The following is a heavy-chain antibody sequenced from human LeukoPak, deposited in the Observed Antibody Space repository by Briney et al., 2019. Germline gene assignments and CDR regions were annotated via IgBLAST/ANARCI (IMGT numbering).Heavy chain of an antibody. D-gene: IGHD4-17*01. CDR2: ISGSGGST. V-gene: IGHV3-23*01. Sequence: GGSPRLSCAASGFTFSSYSMNWVRQAPGKGLEWVSGISGSGGSTYYADSVKGRFTISRDNSENTLYLQMNNLRAEDTAVYYCAKSKDYGDYNTLYYYYGMDVWGQGTTVTVSS. CDR3: AKSKDYGDYNTLYYYYGMDV. CDR1: GFTFSSYS. J-gene: IGHJ6*02.